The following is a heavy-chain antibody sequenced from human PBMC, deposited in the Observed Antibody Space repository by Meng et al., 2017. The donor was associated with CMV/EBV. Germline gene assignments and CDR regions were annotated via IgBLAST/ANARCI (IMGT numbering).Heavy chain of an antibody. J-gene: IGHJ4*02. CDR1: GFTFSSYW. CDR2: IKQDGSEK. D-gene: IGHD2-15*01. CDR3: ARGWLLGFDY. V-gene: IGHV3-7*04. Sequence: GESLKISCAASGFTFSSYWMSWVRQAPGKGLEWVANIKQDGSEKYYVDSVKGRFTISRDNAKNSLYLQMNSLRAKDTAVYYCARGWLLGFDYWGQGTLVTVSS.